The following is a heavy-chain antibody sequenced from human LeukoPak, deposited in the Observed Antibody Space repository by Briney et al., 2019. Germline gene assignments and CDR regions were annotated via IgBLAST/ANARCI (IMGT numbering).Heavy chain of an antibody. J-gene: IGHJ4*02. CDR2: ISYEGSNK. Sequence: GGSLRLSFAASGFNFCSYGMHWVRQAPGKGLEWEAVISYEGSNKYYADSVKGRFTVSRDSSKNTLYLQMNSLSAEDTAVYYCAKVTTDLYYDSSGPFDYWGQGTLVTVSS. CDR1: GFNFCSYG. D-gene: IGHD3-22*01. CDR3: AKVTTDLYYDSSGPFDY. V-gene: IGHV3-30*18.